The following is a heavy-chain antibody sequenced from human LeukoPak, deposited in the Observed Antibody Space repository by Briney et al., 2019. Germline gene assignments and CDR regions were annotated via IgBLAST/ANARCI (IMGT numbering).Heavy chain of an antibody. D-gene: IGHD1-1*01. CDR3: ARFNWNDVRYFDL. J-gene: IGHJ2*01. Sequence: ASVKVSCKASGYTFTGYYMHWVRQAPGQGLEWMGWINPNSGGTNYAQKFQGRVTMTRDTSISTAYMELSRLRSDDTAVYYCARFNWNDVRYFDLWGRGTLVTVSS. CDR2: INPNSGGT. CDR1: GYTFTGYY. V-gene: IGHV1-2*02.